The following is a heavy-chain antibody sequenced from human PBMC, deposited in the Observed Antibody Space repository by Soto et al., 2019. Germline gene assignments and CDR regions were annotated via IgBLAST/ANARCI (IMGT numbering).Heavy chain of an antibody. J-gene: IGHJ5*02. V-gene: IGHV1-69*13. CDR2: IIPIFGTA. CDR1: GGTFSSYA. D-gene: IGHD4-17*01. CDR3: ARSATVTHWFDP. Sequence: SVKVSCKASGGTFSSYAISWVRQAPGQGLEWMGGIIPIFGTANYAQKFQGRVTITADESTSTAYMELSSLRSEDTAVYYCARSATVTHWFDPWGQGTPVTVSS.